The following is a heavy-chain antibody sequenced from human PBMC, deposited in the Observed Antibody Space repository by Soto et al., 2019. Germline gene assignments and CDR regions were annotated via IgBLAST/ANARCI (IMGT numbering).Heavy chain of an antibody. V-gene: IGHV3-74*01. D-gene: IGHD3-9*01. Sequence: VQLVESGGGLVQSGGSLILSCEASRFSLSTYWMYWVRQAPGKGLMWVSRINSDGGIINYADSVKGRFTISRDNAKNTLYLQMNSLRTDDTAVYYCARDLGKYDRHYFDNWGQGTLVTVSS. CDR1: RFSLSTYW. J-gene: IGHJ4*02. CDR2: INSDGGII. CDR3: ARDLGKYDRHYFDN.